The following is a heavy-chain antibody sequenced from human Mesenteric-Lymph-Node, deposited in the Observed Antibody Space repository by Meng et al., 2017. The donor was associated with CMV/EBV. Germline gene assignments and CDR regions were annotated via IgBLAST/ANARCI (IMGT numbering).Heavy chain of an antibody. CDR3: ARLRGGGCSSTTCSNAFDI. J-gene: IGHJ3*02. CDR1: GFTFSNAW. Sequence: GESLKISCAASGFTFSNAWMSWVRQAPGKGLEWVGRIKSKTDGGTTDYAAPVKGRFTISRDDSKNTLYLQMNSLKTEDTAVYYCARLRGGGCSSTTCSNAFDIWGQGTMVTVSS. V-gene: IGHV3-15*01. CDR2: IKSKTDGGTT. D-gene: IGHD2-2*01.